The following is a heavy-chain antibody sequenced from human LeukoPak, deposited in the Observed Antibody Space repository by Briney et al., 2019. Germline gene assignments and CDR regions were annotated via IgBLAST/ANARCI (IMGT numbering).Heavy chain of an antibody. CDR2: IYTSGST. J-gene: IGHJ4*02. Sequence: PSETLSLTCTVSGGSISSGSYYWSWIRQPAGKGLEWIGRIYTSGSTNYNPSLKGRVTISVDTSKNQFSLKLSSVTAADTAVYYCARDTTVHFDYWGQGTLVTVSS. D-gene: IGHD4-17*01. CDR1: GGSISSGSYY. V-gene: IGHV4-61*02. CDR3: ARDTTVHFDY.